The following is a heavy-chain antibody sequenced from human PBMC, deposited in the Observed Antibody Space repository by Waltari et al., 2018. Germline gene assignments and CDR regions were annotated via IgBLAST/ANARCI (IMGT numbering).Heavy chain of an antibody. CDR1: GGSFSGYY. CDR2: INHSVST. Sequence: QVQLQQWGAGLLKPSETLSLTCAVYGGSFSGYYWRWIRQPPGKGLEWIGEINHSVSTNYNPSLKSRVTISVDTSKNQFSLKLSSVTAADMAVYYCARGKRLVATVAYGMDVWGQGTTVTVSS. J-gene: IGHJ6*02. CDR3: ARGKRLVATVAYGMDV. V-gene: IGHV4-34*01. D-gene: IGHD2-15*01.